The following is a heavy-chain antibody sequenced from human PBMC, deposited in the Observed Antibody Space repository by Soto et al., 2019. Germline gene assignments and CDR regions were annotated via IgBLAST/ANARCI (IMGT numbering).Heavy chain of an antibody. CDR2: ISYSGST. D-gene: IGHD1-26*01. V-gene: IGHV4-59*01. CDR1: GGSIISDY. J-gene: IGHJ4*02. CDR3: ARVLSGSSLFDY. Sequence: SETLSLTCTVSGGSIISDYWSWIRQPPGKGLEWIGYISYSGSTNYNPSLKSLVTISVDTSKNQFPLKLFSVTAADTAVYYCARVLSGSSLFDYWGQGTLVTVSS.